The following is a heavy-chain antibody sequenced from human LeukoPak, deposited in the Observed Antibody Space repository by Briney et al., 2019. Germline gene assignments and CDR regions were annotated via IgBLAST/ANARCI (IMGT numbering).Heavy chain of an antibody. CDR1: GFRISKSW. CDR2: IKTDGSQI. Sequence: GGSLRLSCEASGFRISKSWMTWVRQAPGKGLEWVANIKTDGSQIYYVDSVKGRFTISRDNAKDSLYLQMNSLRAEDTAVYYCARDLNWETYWGQGTLVSVSS. CDR3: ARDLNWETY. J-gene: IGHJ4*02. D-gene: IGHD7-27*01. V-gene: IGHV3-7*01.